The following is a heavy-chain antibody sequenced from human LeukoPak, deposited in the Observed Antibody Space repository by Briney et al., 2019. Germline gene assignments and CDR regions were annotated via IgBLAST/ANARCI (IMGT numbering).Heavy chain of an antibody. CDR2: INHSGST. Sequence: SSETLSLTCAVYGGSFSDYYWSWIRQPPGKGLEWIGEINHSGSTNYNPSLKSRVTISVDTSKNQFSLKLSSVTAADTAVYYCARGRGSSWPFDYWGQGTLVTVSS. CDR1: GGSFSDYY. D-gene: IGHD6-13*01. CDR3: ARGRGSSWPFDY. J-gene: IGHJ4*02. V-gene: IGHV4-34*01.